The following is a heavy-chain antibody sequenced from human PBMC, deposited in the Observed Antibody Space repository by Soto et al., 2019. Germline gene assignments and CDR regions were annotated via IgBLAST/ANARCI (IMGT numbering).Heavy chain of an antibody. CDR1: GFTFSDYY. D-gene: IGHD5-12*01. CDR3: ARGGETQGWFDP. Sequence: QVQLVESRGGLVKPGGSLRLSCAASGFTFSDYYMTWIRQAPGKGLEWVSYISSKGNAKYYADSVKGRFTISRDNAKNSLYLQMNSLRAEDTAIYYCARGGETQGWFDPWGQGTLVTVSS. J-gene: IGHJ5*02. CDR2: ISSKGNAK. V-gene: IGHV3-11*01.